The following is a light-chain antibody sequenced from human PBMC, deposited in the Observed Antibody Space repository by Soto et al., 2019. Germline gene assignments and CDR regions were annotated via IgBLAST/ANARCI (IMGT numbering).Light chain of an antibody. CDR1: QSVLYSSINKSY. CDR3: QQYFSAPFT. Sequence: DIVMTQSPDSLAVSLGERATINCKSSQSVLYSSINKSYLAWYQQKPGQPPRLLIYWASGRESGVPDRFSGSGSGTDFTLTISSLQAEDVAVYYCQQYFSAPFTFGPGTKVDIK. V-gene: IGKV4-1*01. J-gene: IGKJ3*01. CDR2: WAS.